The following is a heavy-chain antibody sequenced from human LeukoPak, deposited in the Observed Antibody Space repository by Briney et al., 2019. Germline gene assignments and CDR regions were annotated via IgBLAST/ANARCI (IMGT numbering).Heavy chain of an antibody. CDR1: GYTLTELS. Sequence: ASVKVPCKVSGYTLTELSMHWVRQAPGKGLEWMGGFDPEDGETIYAQKFQGRVTMTEDTSTDTAYMELSSLRSEDTAVYYCATVVIYYDILTGPYIPFDYWGQGTLVTVSS. D-gene: IGHD3-9*01. CDR3: ATVVIYYDILTGPYIPFDY. V-gene: IGHV1-24*01. J-gene: IGHJ4*02. CDR2: FDPEDGET.